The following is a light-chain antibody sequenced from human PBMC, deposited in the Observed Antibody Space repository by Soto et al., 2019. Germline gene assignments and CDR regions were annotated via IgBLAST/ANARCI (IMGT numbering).Light chain of an antibody. J-gene: IGLJ1*01. CDR2: QDS. CDR3: QAWDSSLYV. CDR1: KLGDKY. Sequence: SYELTQPPSVSVSPGQTASITCSGDKLGDKYACWYPQKPGQSPVLGIYQDSKRPSAIPERFSGSNSGNTATLTISWTQAMDEADYYCQAWDSSLYVFGTGTKLTVL. V-gene: IGLV3-1*01.